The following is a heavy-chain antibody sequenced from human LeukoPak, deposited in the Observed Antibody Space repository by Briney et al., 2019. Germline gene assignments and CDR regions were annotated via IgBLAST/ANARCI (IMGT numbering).Heavy chain of an antibody. CDR2: ISAYNGNT. CDR1: GYTFTSYG. V-gene: IGHV1-18*01. Sequence: ASVKVSCKASGYTFTSYGISWVRQAPGQRLEWMRWISAYNGNTNYAQKLQGRVTMTTDTSTSTAYMELRSLRSDDTAVYYCARDRWETKNWFDPWGQGTLVTVSS. D-gene: IGHD1-26*01. CDR3: ARDRWETKNWFDP. J-gene: IGHJ5*02.